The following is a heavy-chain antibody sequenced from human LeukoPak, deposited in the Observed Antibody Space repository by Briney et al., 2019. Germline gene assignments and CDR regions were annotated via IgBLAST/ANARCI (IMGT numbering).Heavy chain of an antibody. CDR1: GFTFSSYE. V-gene: IGHV3-48*03. J-gene: IGHJ6*02. D-gene: IGHD3-22*01. CDR3: ARDHRSYYDSSGYSDV. Sequence: GGSLRLSCAASGFTFSSYEMSWVRQAPGKGLEWVSYISSSGSTIYYADSVKGRFTISRDNAKNSLYLQMNSLRAEDTAVYYCARDHRSYYDSSGYSDVWGQGTTVTVSS. CDR2: ISSSGSTI.